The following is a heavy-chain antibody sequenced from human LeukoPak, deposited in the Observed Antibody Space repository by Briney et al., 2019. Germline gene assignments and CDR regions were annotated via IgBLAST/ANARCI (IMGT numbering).Heavy chain of an antibody. V-gene: IGHV4-39*01. CDR3: ARHVGAANLN. J-gene: IGHJ4*02. D-gene: IGHD1-26*01. CDR2: IYYSGAT. CDR1: GGSITSSNYH. Sequence: SETLSLTCTVSGGSITSSNYHWGWIRQPPGKGLEWIASIYYSGATYYNPSLKSRVTISVDASKNQFSLKLSSVTAADTAVYYCARHVGAANLNWGQGTLVTVSS.